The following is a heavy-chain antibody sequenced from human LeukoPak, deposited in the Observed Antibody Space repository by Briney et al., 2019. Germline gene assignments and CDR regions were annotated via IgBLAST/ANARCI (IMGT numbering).Heavy chain of an antibody. V-gene: IGHV4-34*01. CDR2: NNHSGGT. Sequence: SETLSLTCAVYGGSFSGYYWSWIRQPPGKGLEWIGENNHSGGTNYNPSLKSRVTISVDTSKNQFSLKLSSVTAADTAVYYCARAVSGRFDYWGQGTLVTVPS. CDR1: GGSFSGYY. CDR3: ARAVSGRFDY. D-gene: IGHD6-19*01. J-gene: IGHJ4*02.